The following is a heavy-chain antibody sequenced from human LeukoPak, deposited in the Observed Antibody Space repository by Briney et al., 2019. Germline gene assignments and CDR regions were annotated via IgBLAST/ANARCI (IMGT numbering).Heavy chain of an antibody. CDR1: GFTFSASG. Sequence: GGSLRLSCAASGFTFSASGMSWVRQAPGKGLEWVSGINWNGGSTGYADSVKGRFTISRDNAKKSLYLHMSSLRVEDTAVYFCGRLRSLDQWGQGTLVTVSS. D-gene: IGHD5-24*01. J-gene: IGHJ4*02. CDR3: GRLRSLDQ. CDR2: INWNGGST. V-gene: IGHV3-20*04.